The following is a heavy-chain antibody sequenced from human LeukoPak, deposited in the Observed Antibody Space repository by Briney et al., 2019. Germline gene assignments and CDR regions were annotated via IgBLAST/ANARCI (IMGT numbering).Heavy chain of an antibody. CDR2: IKQDGSEK. Sequence: PGGSLRLSCAASGFTFSSYWMSWVRQAPGKGLEWVANIKQDGSEKYYVDSVKGRFTISRDNAKNSLYLQMNSPRAEDTAVYYCARAPNGSGSSVDYWGQGTLVTVSS. J-gene: IGHJ4*02. CDR3: ARAPNGSGSSVDY. D-gene: IGHD3-10*01. CDR1: GFTFSSYW. V-gene: IGHV3-7*03.